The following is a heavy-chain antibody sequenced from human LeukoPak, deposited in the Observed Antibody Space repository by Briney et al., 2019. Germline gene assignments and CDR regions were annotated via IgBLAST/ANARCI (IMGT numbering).Heavy chain of an antibody. CDR1: GGSISSSSYY. Sequence: SETLSLTCTVSGGSISSSSYYWGWIRPPPGKGLEWIGSIYYSGSTYYNPSLKSRVTISVDTSKNQFSLKLSSVAAADTAVYYCARLVLAGYIDYWGQGTLVTVSS. V-gene: IGHV4-39*01. CDR2: IYYSGST. J-gene: IGHJ4*02. D-gene: IGHD2-15*01. CDR3: ARLVLAGYIDY.